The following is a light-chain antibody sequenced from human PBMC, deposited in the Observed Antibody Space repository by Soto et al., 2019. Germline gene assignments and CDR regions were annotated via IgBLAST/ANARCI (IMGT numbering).Light chain of an antibody. V-gene: IGKV3-15*01. CDR1: QSVSTN. Sequence: EIVITQSPATLSVSPGERATLSCRASQSVSTNLAWYQQKPGQAPRLLIYGASTRATGIPGRFSGSGSGTDFTLTISSLEPEDFAVYYCQQRNNWPRSTFGQGTRLEIK. CDR3: QQRNNWPRST. CDR2: GAS. J-gene: IGKJ5*01.